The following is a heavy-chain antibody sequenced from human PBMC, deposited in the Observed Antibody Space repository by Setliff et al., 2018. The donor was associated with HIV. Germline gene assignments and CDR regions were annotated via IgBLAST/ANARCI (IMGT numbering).Heavy chain of an antibody. CDR1: GGTFSSYT. D-gene: IGHD3-9*01. CDR2: ILPMLNIA. Sequence: ASVKVSCKASGGTFSSYTINWVRQAPGQGLEWMGGILPMLNIANFTQKFQGRVTITADKSTDTAYMELSSLRYEDTAVYYCAKEIPDYYDILTGYNIPNAFDIWGQGTMVTVSS. J-gene: IGHJ3*02. V-gene: IGHV1-69*10. CDR3: AKEIPDYYDILTGYNIPNAFDI.